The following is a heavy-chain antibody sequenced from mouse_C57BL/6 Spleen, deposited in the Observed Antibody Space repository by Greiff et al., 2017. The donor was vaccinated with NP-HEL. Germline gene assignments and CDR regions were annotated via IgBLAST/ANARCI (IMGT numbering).Heavy chain of an antibody. CDR1: GYTFTSYW. J-gene: IGHJ1*03. D-gene: IGHD1-1*01. CDR3: ARGDGSSFWYFEV. Sequence: QVQLQQPGAELVKPGASVKLSCKASGYTFTSYWMHWVKQRPGQGLEWIGMIHPNSGSTNYNEKFKSKATLTVDKSSSTAYMQLSSLTSEDSAVYYCARGDGSSFWYFEVWGTGTTVTVSS. V-gene: IGHV1-64*01. CDR2: IHPNSGST.